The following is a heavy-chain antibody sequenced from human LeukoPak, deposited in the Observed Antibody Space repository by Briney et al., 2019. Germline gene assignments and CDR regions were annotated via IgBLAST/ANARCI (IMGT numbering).Heavy chain of an antibody. D-gene: IGHD2-15*01. CDR1: GYTFTGYY. Sequence: VKVSCKASGYTFTGYYMHWVRQAPGQGLEWMGWINPNSGGTNYAQKFQGRVTMTRDTSISTAYMELSRLRSDDTAVYYCARAGAVVVVAATRLRWFDPWGQGTLVTVSS. J-gene: IGHJ5*02. CDR3: ARAGAVVVVAATRLRWFDP. V-gene: IGHV1-2*02. CDR2: INPNSGGT.